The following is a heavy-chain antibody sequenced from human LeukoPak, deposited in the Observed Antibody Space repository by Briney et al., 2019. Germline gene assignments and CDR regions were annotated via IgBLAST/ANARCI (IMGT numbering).Heavy chain of an antibody. V-gene: IGHV3-66*01. CDR3: ARGMADYSDY. D-gene: IGHD5-24*01. Sequence: GGSLRLSCAASGFTVSSNYMSWVRQAPGKGLEWVSVIYTDGDTYYADSVKGTFTISRDNSKNTLYLQMNSLRAEDTAVYYCARGMADYSDYWGQGTLVTVSS. J-gene: IGHJ4*02. CDR1: GFTVSSNY. CDR2: IYTDGDT.